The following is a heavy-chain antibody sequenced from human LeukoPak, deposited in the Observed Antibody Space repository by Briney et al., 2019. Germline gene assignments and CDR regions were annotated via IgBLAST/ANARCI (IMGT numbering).Heavy chain of an antibody. CDR2: IIPIFGTA. V-gene: IGHV1-69*05. CDR1: GGTFSSYA. Sequence: EASVKVSCKASGGTFSSYAISWVRQAPGQGLEWMGGIIPIFGTANYAQKFQGRVTITTDESTSTAYMELSSLRSEDTAVYYCARLYYSDSSGYYEPYFDYWGQGTLVTVSS. CDR3: ARLYYSDSSGYYEPYFDY. J-gene: IGHJ4*02. D-gene: IGHD3-22*01.